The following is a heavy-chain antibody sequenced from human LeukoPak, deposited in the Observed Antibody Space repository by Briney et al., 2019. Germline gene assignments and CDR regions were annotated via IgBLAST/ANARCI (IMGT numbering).Heavy chain of an antibody. Sequence: GASVKVSCKASGYTFTSYGISWVRQAPGQGLEWMGWISAYNANTNYAQKLQGRVTMTTDTSTSTAYMELRSLRSDDTAVYYCARVKSGYDFWSGYPLGTAGYYYYYMDVWGKGTTVTVSS. CDR1: GYTFTSYG. J-gene: IGHJ6*03. CDR3: ARVKSGYDFWSGYPLGTAGYYYYYMDV. V-gene: IGHV1-18*01. D-gene: IGHD3-3*01. CDR2: ISAYNANT.